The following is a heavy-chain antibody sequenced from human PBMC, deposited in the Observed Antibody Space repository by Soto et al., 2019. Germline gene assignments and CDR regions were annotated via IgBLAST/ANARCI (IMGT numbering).Heavy chain of an antibody. CDR1: GGFVSSGSYY. V-gene: IGHV4-61*01. Sequence: PSETLSLTCAVYGGFVSSGSYYWSWIRQPPGKGLEWIGEMSHSGGTHFNPSLKSRVTISVDTSKNQFSLNIYSVTAADTALYYCARVELETVTTVVDAFDIWGPGTMVTVSS. CDR2: MSHSGGT. D-gene: IGHD1-1*01. J-gene: IGHJ3*02. CDR3: ARVELETVTTVVDAFDI.